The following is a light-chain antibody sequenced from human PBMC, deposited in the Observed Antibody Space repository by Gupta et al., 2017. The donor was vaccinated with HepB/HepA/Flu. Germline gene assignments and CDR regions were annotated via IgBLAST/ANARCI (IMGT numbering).Light chain of an antibody. V-gene: IGLV2-14*03. CDR2: DVS. J-gene: IGLJ2*01. CDR3: SSYTSSITVV. CDR1: SSDVGAYNY. Sequence: QSALTQPASVSGSPGQSLPISCTGTSSDVGAYNYVSWYQQPPDKAPKLMIYDVSKRPSGVSNRFSGSKSGNTASLTISGLQAEDEADYYCSSYTSSITVVFGGGTKLTVL.